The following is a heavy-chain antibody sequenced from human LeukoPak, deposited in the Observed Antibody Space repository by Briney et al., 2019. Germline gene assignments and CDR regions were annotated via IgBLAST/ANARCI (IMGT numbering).Heavy chain of an antibody. J-gene: IGHJ4*02. D-gene: IGHD3-16*02. CDR2: ISSSGSTI. CDR1: GFTFSSYE. CDR3: ARDSIVNFDY. V-gene: IGHV3-48*03. Sequence: PGGSLRLSCAASGFTFSSYEMNWVRQAPGKGLEWVSYISSSGSTIYYADSVKGRFTISRDNAKNSLYLQMNSLRVEDTAVYYCARDSIVNFDYWGQGTLVTVSS.